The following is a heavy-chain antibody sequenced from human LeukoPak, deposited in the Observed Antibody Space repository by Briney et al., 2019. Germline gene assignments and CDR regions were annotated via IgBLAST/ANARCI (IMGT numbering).Heavy chain of an antibody. CDR2: IWYDGSNG. D-gene: IGHD1-26*01. V-gene: IGHV3-33*08. CDR1: GFTISFYW. J-gene: IGHJ3*02. Sequence: GGSLRLSCAASGFTISFYWMSWVRQAPGKGLEWVAVIWYDGSNGYYADSVKGRFTISRDNSKNTLYLQMNSLRAEDTAVYYCARPLSIVGATIGAFDIWGQGTMVTVSS. CDR3: ARPLSIVGATIGAFDI.